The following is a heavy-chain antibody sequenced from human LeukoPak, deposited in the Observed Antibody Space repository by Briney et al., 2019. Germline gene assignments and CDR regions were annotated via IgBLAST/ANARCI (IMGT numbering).Heavy chain of an antibody. D-gene: IGHD2-15*01. CDR3: ARDPLDCSGGSCYSHLYYYYGMDV. J-gene: IGHJ6*02. V-gene: IGHV1-3*01. Sequence: GASVKVSCKASGYTFTSYAMHWVRQAPGQRLEWMGWINAGNGNTKYSQKFQGRVTITRDTSASTAYMELSSLRSEDTAVYYCARDPLDCSGGSCYSHLYYYYGMDVWGQGTTVTVSS. CDR1: GYTFTSYA. CDR2: INAGNGNT.